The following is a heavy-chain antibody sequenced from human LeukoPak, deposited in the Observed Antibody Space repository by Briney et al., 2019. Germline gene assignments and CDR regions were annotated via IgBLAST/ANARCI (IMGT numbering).Heavy chain of an antibody. CDR2: ISWNSGTL. J-gene: IGHJ4*02. D-gene: IGHD6-6*01. Sequence: GRSLRLSCAASGFTFDDFAMPWVRQAPGKGLEWVSSISWNSGTLAYADSVKGRFTISRDNAKNSLYLQMNSLRAEDTALYYCAKDYIEYSSSSFWSYFDYWGQGTLVTVSS. CDR1: GFTFDDFA. CDR3: AKDYIEYSSSSFWSYFDY. V-gene: IGHV3-9*01.